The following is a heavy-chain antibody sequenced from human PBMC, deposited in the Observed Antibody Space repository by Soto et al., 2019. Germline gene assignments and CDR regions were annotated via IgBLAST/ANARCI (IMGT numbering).Heavy chain of an antibody. V-gene: IGHV3-30*18. CDR3: AKGLGYSYGKYYYYYGMDV. D-gene: IGHD5-18*01. Sequence: GGSLRLSCAASGFTFSSYGMHWVRQAPGKGLEWVAVISYDGSNKYYADSVKGRFTISRDNSKNTLYLQMNSLGAEDTAVYYCAKGLGYSYGKYYYYYGMDVWGQGTTVTVSS. CDR2: ISYDGSNK. J-gene: IGHJ6*02. CDR1: GFTFSSYG.